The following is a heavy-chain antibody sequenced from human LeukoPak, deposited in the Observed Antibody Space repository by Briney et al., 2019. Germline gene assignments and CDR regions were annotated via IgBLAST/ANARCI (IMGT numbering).Heavy chain of an antibody. CDR1: GGSISNYY. CDR2: VYSSGST. CDR3: ARHYCGGDCYSRWYFDL. Sequence: SETLSLTCTVSGGSISNYYWSWIRQPAGKGLEWIGRVYSSGSTNYNPSLKSRVTMSVDTSKNQFSLKLSSVTAADTAVYYCARHYCGGDCYSRWYFDLWGRGTLDTVSS. J-gene: IGHJ2*01. D-gene: IGHD2-21*02. V-gene: IGHV4-4*07.